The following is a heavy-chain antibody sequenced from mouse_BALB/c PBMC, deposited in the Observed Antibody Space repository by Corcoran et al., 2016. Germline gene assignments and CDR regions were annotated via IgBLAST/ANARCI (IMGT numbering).Heavy chain of an antibody. CDR1: GYTFTNYG. J-gene: IGHJ2*01. CDR3: ARLHDGDFDY. Sequence: QIQLVQSGPELKKPGETVKISCKASGYTFTNYGMNWVKQAPGKGLKWMGWINTYTGEPTYADDFKGRFAFSLETSASTAYLQINNLKNEDMAAYFCARLHDGDFDYWGQGTTLTVSS. V-gene: IGHV9-1*02. D-gene: IGHD2-12*01. CDR2: INTYTGEP.